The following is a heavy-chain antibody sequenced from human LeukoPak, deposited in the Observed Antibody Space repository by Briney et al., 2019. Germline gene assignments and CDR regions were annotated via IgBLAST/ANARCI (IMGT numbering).Heavy chain of an antibody. CDR1: GGSISSYY. V-gene: IGHV4-59*12. Sequence: SETLSLTCTVSGGSISSYYWSWIRQPPGKGLEWIGYIYYSGSTNYNPSLKSRVTISVDKSKNQFSLKLSSVTAADTAVYYCARDPRSSGGHYMDVWGKGTTVTVSS. CDR2: IYYSGST. CDR3: ARDPRSSGGHYMDV. J-gene: IGHJ6*03. D-gene: IGHD1-26*01.